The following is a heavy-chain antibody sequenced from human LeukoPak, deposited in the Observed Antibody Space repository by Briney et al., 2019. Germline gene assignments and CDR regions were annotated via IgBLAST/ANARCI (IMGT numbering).Heavy chain of an antibody. CDR1: GGSISSYY. D-gene: IGHD3-10*01. CDR3: ASWPGAWYGEDY. Sequence: SETLSLTCTVSGGSISSYYWSWIRQPPGKGLEWIGYIYYSGSTNYNPSLKSRVTISVDTSKNQFSLKLSSVTAADTAVYYCASWPGAWYGEDYWGQGTRVTVSS. V-gene: IGHV4-59*12. CDR2: IYYSGST. J-gene: IGHJ4*02.